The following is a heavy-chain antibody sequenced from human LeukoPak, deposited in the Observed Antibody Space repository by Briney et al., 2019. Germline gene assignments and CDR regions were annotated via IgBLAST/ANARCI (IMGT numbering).Heavy chain of an antibody. CDR2: ISSSGSTI. CDR1: GFTFSSYE. J-gene: IGHJ3*02. CDR3: ATITMVRGTDAFDI. V-gene: IGHV3-48*03. Sequence: PGGSLRLSCAASGFTFSSYEMNWVRQAPGKGLEWVSYISSSGSTIYYADSVKGRFTISRDNAKNSLYLQMNSLRAKDTAVYYCATITMVRGTDAFDIWGQGTMVTVSS. D-gene: IGHD3-10*01.